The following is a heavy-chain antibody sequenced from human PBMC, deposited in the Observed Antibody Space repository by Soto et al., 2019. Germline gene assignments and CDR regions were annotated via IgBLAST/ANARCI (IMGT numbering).Heavy chain of an antibody. D-gene: IGHD3-3*01. CDR2: ISGSGGNT. Sequence: PGGSLRLSCAASGFTFSSYAMSWVRQAPGKGLEWVSAISGSGGNTYYADSVKGRFTISRDNSKNTLYLQMNSLRAEDTAVYYCAKASITIFGVANYGMDVWGQGTTVTVSS. V-gene: IGHV3-23*01. CDR3: AKASITIFGVANYGMDV. CDR1: GFTFSSYA. J-gene: IGHJ6*02.